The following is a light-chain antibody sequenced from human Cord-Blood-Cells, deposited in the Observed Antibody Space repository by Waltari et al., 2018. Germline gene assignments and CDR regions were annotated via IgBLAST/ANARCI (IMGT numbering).Light chain of an antibody. CDR1: QSVSSN. J-gene: IGKJ4*01. CDR2: GAS. CDR3: QQYNNWLT. V-gene: IGKV3-15*01. Sequence: IVLTQLPAPLSLSPGERATLSCRASQSVSSNLAWYQQKPGQAPRLLIYGASNRATGIPARFSGSGSGTEFTLTISSLQSEDFAVYYCQQYNNWLTFGGGTKVEIK.